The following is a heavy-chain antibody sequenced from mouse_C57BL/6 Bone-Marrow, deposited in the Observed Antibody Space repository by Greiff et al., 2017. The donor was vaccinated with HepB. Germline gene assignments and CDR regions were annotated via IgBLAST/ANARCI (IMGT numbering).Heavy chain of an antibody. J-gene: IGHJ3*01. CDR3: ARPRDSSPLAY. Sequence: EVKLMESGGDLVKPGGSLKLSCAASGFTFSSYGMSWVRQTPDKRLEWVATISSGGSYTYYPDSVKGRFTISRDNAKNTLYLQMSSLKSEDTAKYYCARPRDSSPLAYWGQGTLVTVSA. CDR2: ISSGGSYT. D-gene: IGHD3-2*02. CDR1: GFTFSSYG. V-gene: IGHV5-6*01.